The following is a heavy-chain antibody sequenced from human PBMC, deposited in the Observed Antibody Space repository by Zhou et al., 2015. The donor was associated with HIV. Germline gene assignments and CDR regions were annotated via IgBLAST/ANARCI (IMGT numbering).Heavy chain of an antibody. CDR1: GYTFTSYA. CDR2: INTNTGNP. CDR3: ARDIVVVPAAIGFYYGMDV. J-gene: IGHJ6*02. D-gene: IGHD2-2*01. Sequence: QVQLVQSGAEVKKPGASVKVSCKASGYTFTSYAMNWVRQAPGQGLEWMGWINTNTGNPTYAQGFTGRFVFSLDTSVSTAYLQISSLKAEDTAVYYCARDIVVVPAAIGFYYGMDVWGQGTTVTVSS. V-gene: IGHV7-4-1*02.